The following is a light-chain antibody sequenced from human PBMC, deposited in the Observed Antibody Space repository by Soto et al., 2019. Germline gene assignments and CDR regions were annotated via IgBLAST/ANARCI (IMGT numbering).Light chain of an antibody. CDR1: SSNIESNY. J-gene: IGLJ1*01. V-gene: IGLV1-47*02. CDR3: ATWDDSLSGFYV. CDR2: SDD. Sequence: QAVVTQPPSASGTPGQRVTISCSGSSSNIESNYVFWYQQFPGTAPNLLIYSDDRRPSGVPDRFSGSKSGTSASLAISGLRSEDEADYYCATWDDSLSGFYVFGTGTKVTVL.